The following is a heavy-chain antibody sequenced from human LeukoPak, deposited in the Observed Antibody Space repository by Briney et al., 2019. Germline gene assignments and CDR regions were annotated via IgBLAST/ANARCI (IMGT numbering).Heavy chain of an antibody. Sequence: SGTLSLTCAVSGGSISSSNWWNWVRQPPGKGLEWIGEIDHSGSTNYNPSLKSRVTISVDKSKNQFSLKLRSVTAADTAVYYCARGRSFYYDSSGYWPFGYWGQGTLVTVSS. V-gene: IGHV4-4*02. J-gene: IGHJ4*02. CDR1: GGSISSSNW. CDR2: IDHSGST. CDR3: ARGRSFYYDSSGYWPFGY. D-gene: IGHD3-22*01.